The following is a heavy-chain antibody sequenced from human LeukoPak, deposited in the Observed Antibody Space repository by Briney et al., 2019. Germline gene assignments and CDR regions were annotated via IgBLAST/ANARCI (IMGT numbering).Heavy chain of an antibody. J-gene: IGHJ3*02. D-gene: IGHD2-15*01. V-gene: IGHV3-48*03. Sequence: GRSLRLSCAASGFTFSSYEMNWVRQAPGKGLDWVSYISSSGSTIYYADSVKGRFTISRDNAKNSLYLQMNSLRAEDTAVYYCARSRYCSGGSCSDAFDIWGQGTMVTVSS. CDR1: GFTFSSYE. CDR3: ARSRYCSGGSCSDAFDI. CDR2: ISSSGSTI.